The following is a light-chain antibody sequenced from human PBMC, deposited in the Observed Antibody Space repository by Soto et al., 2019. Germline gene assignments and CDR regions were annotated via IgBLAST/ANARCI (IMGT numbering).Light chain of an antibody. CDR3: CSYAGSSTFLYV. V-gene: IGLV2-23*03. J-gene: IGLJ1*01. Sequence: ALTQPASVSGSPGQSITISCTGTSSDVGSYNLVSWYQQHPGKAPKLMIYEGSKRPSGVSNRFSGSKSGNTASLTISGLQAEDEADYYCCSYAGSSTFLYVFGTGTKVTVL. CDR2: EGS. CDR1: SSDVGSYNL.